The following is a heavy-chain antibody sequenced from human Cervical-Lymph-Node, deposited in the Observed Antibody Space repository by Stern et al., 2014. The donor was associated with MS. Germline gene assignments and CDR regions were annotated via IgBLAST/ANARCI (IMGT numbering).Heavy chain of an antibody. CDR3: ARGESSRYYYYFDY. J-gene: IGHJ4*02. V-gene: IGHV4-30-4*01. CDR2: IYYIGST. Sequence: QLQLQESGPGLVKPSQTLSLTCNVSGDSISSGDNYWSWIRQSPGKGLEWIGSIYYIGSTFYNPSLKSRVTISVDTSQNQFSLRRSSVTAADTAVYYCARGESSRYYYYFDYWGQGTLVTVSS. CDR1: GDSISSGDNY. D-gene: IGHD3-22*01.